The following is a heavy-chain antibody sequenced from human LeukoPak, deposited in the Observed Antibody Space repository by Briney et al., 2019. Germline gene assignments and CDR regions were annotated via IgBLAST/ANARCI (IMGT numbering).Heavy chain of an antibody. V-gene: IGHV3-33*08. J-gene: IGHJ4*02. Sequence: SLRLSCAAXXFTFIXYTMAWVRLAPGKGLEWVALIWFDGSDKYYADSVKGRFTISRDNSKNTLYLQMSSLRVEDTAVYYCTSLLPGFDYWGQGTPVTVSS. D-gene: IGHD1-14*01. CDR1: XFTFIXYT. CDR3: TSLLPGFDY. CDR2: IWFDGSDK.